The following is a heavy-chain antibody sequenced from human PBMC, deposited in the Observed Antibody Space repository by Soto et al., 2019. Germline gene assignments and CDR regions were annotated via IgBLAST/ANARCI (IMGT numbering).Heavy chain of an antibody. CDR2: IKSKTDGETT. CDR3: ARVGDNWNYPLAYYFDY. Sequence: GGSLRLSCEAYGLTFSKAWMNWVGQAPGKGLEWVGRIKSKTDGETTENAAPVKGSLTISRDDSKNSLYLQMNSLRAEDTAVYYCARVGDNWNYPLAYYFDYWGQGTLVTVSS. V-gene: IGHV3-15*01. D-gene: IGHD1-7*01. J-gene: IGHJ4*02. CDR1: GLTFSKAW.